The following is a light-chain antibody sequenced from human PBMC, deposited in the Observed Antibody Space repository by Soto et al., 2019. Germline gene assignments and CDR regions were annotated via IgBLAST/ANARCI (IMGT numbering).Light chain of an antibody. CDR2: EVA. CDR1: SSDIGGYDY. Sequence: QSVLTQPASVSGSPGQSITISCTGTSSDIGGYDYVSWYQQYPGKAPKLMIYEVANRPSGISVRFSGSKSGSTASLTVSGRQADDDADDYCCCYSARSHVVFGGGTKLTVL. J-gene: IGLJ2*01. CDR3: CCYSARSHVV. V-gene: IGLV2-14*01.